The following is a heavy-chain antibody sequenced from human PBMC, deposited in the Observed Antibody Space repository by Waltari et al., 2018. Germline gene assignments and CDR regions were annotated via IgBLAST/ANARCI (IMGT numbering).Heavy chain of an antibody. J-gene: IGHJ3*02. CDR1: GGSISSSSYY. CDR2: IYDSWST. D-gene: IGHD6-13*01. Sequence: QLQLQESGPGLVKPSETLSLTCTVSGGSISSSSYYWGWIRQPPGKGLEWIGSIYDSWSTYYNPSLKSRVTISVDTSKNQVSLKLSSVTAADTAVYYCARDFRIAAAGTYAFDIWGQGTMVTVSS. CDR3: ARDFRIAAAGTYAFDI. V-gene: IGHV4-39*07.